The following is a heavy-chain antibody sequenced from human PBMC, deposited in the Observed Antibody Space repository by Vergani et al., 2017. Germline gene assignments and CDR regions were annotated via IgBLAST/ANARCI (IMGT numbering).Heavy chain of an antibody. Sequence: QVQLVESGGGVVQPGRSLRLSCAASGFTFGDHGIHWVRRAPGKGLEWVALISYDGTNKYYTNSVRGRFTISRDNSKRTLFLQMNSLRVDDMAVYYCARDRGDWRYARYFYIYYMDVWGKGTTVTGSS. J-gene: IGHJ6*03. CDR3: ARDRGDWRYARYFYIYYMDV. V-gene: IGHV3-30-3*01. D-gene: IGHD2-8*02. CDR2: ISYDGTNK. CDR1: GFTFGDHG.